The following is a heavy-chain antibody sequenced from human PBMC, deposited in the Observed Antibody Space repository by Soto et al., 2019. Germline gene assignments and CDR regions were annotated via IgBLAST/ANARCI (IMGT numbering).Heavy chain of an antibody. V-gene: IGHV1-18*01. D-gene: IGHD2-2*01. CDR2: ISPYNGKT. CDR1: GYTFISYG. J-gene: IGHJ4*02. CDR3: ARAGYLTSWVCILHTGVHGVVIDF. Sequence: ASVKVSCKASGYTFISYGIAWVRQAPGQGLEWMGRISPYNGKTYYAQKFQDRDTLTTDTSTSTAYMDVRSLRSDDTALYYCARAGYLTSWVCILHTGVHGVVIDFWGQGTLVTVSS.